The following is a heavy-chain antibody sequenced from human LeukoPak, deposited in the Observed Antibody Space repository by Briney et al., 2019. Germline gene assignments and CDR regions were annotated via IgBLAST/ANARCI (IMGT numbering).Heavy chain of an antibody. V-gene: IGHV3-7*01. CDR2: IKEDGSEK. J-gene: IGHJ4*02. CDR3: ARDFDY. Sequence: GGSLRLSCAATGFTFSRFWISWVCQAPGKGLGWVANIKEDGSEKNYVDSVKGRFTISRDNAKNSLYLQMSSLRAEDTAVYYCARDFDYWGQGTLVTVSS. CDR1: GFTFSRFW.